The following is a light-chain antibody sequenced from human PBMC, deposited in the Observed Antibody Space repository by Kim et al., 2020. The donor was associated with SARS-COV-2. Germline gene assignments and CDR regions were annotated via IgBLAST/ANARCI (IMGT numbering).Light chain of an antibody. V-gene: IGKV3-11*01. J-gene: IGKJ5*01. CDR2: DSF. CDR3: QQRNYWPLT. CDR1: QSIGSY. Sequence: IVLTQSPAALSLSPGERATLSCRASQSIGSYLVWYQHKPGRAPRLLIHDSFNRATGIPARFSGGGSGTDFTLTISSLEPEDFAVYYCQQRNYWPLTFGQGTRLEIK.